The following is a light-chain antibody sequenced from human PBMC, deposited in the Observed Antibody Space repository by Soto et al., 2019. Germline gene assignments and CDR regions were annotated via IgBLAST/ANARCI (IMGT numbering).Light chain of an antibody. J-gene: IGLJ3*02. CDR3: QSFYSSMSSWV. V-gene: IGLV1-40*01. CDR1: SSNIGARHD. CDR2: GNS. Sequence: QSVLTQPPSVSGAPGQRVTISCTGSSSNIGARHDVHWYQQLPGTAPKLLIYGNSNRLSGVPDRFSGSKSGTSASLAITGLQAEDEADYYCQSFYSSMSSWVFGGWTKLTVL.